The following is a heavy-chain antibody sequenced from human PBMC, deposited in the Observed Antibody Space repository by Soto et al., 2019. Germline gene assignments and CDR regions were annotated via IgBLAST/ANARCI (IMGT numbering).Heavy chain of an antibody. Sequence: GASVKVSWKDSGGSFSSYAISWVRQAHGKGLEWMGGISASFGKANYAQKFQGRVTMTTDTSTSTAYLELRSLRSEDTAVYYCARGHFWSGYPNFDYWGQGTLVTVSS. CDR2: ISASFGKA. J-gene: IGHJ4*02. V-gene: IGHV1-69*05. CDR1: GGSFSSYA. CDR3: ARGHFWSGYPNFDY. D-gene: IGHD3-3*02.